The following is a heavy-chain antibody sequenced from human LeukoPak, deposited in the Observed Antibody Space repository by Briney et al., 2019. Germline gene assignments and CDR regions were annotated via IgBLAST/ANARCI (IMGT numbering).Heavy chain of an antibody. CDR1: GGSFSGYY. D-gene: IGHD3-16*01. Sequence: SETLSLTCAVYGGSFSGYYWSWIRQPRGKGLEWIGEISHRGSTNCNPSLKSRVTISVDTSKNQFSLKLSSVTAADTAVYYCARGRTTYDYVWGSYWPPDYWGQGTLVTVSS. CDR2: ISHRGST. CDR3: ARGRTTYDYVWGSYWPPDY. V-gene: IGHV4-34*01. J-gene: IGHJ4*02.